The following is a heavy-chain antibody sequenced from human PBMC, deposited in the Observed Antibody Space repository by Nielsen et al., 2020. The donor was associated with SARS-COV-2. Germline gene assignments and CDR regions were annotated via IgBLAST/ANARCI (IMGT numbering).Heavy chain of an antibody. CDR3: AREDTITVLRGVTKYYYYGMDV. Sequence: GGSLRLSCAASGFTFSSYWMHWVRQAPGKGLVWVSRINSDGSSTTYADSVKGRFTISRDNAKNTLYLQMNSLRAEDTAVYYCAREDTITVLRGVTKYYYYGMDVWGQGTTVTVSS. V-gene: IGHV3-74*01. CDR2: INSDGSST. J-gene: IGHJ6*02. CDR1: GFTFSSYW. D-gene: IGHD3-10*01.